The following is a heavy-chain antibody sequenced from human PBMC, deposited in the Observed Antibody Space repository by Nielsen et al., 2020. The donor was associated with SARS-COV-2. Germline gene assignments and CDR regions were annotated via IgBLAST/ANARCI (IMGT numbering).Heavy chain of an antibody. V-gene: IGHV1-2*06. Sequence: ASVKVSCKASGYTFTGYYMHWVRQAPGQGLEWMGRINPNSGGTNYAQKFQERVTITRDMSTSTAYMELSSLRSEDTAVYYCAAVRSYYDSSGYYGYYYGMDVWGQGTTVTVSS. D-gene: IGHD3-22*01. J-gene: IGHJ6*02. CDR1: GYTFTGYY. CDR2: INPNSGGT. CDR3: AAVRSYYDSSGYYGYYYGMDV.